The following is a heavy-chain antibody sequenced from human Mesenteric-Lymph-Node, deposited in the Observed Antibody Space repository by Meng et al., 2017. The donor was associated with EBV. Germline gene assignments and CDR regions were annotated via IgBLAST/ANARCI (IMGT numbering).Heavy chain of an antibody. CDR2: INHGGST. CDR1: GGSLSGYH. CDR3: ARDRHFDP. V-gene: IGHV4-34*01. Sequence: VHVQPWGAGMLKPSVTLSLTCGVYGGSLSGYHWNWIRQPPGNGLEWIGDINHGGSTSYNPSLKSRVTISVDTSKNEFSLKMTSVTAADTAVYYCARDRHFDPWGQGTLVTVSS. J-gene: IGHJ5*02.